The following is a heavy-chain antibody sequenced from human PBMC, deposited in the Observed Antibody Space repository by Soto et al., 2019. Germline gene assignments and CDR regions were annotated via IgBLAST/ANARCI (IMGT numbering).Heavy chain of an antibody. J-gene: IGHJ4*02. CDR2: IKQDGSEK. V-gene: IGHV3-7*01. D-gene: IGHD2-2*01. CDR1: GFTFSSYW. Sequence: GGSLRLSCAASGFTFSSYWMSWVRQAPGKGLEWVANIKQDGSEKYYVDSVKGRFTISRDSAKNSLYLQMNSLRAEDTAVYYCARDRDCSSTSCFDYWGQGTLVTVSS. CDR3: ARDRDCSSTSCFDY.